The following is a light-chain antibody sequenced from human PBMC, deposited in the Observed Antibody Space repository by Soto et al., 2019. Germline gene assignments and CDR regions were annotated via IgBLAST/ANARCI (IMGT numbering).Light chain of an antibody. CDR3: TSYAGGNNV. J-gene: IGLJ1*01. Sequence: QSALTQPPSASGSPGQSVTISCTGTSSDVGGYNFVSWYQQYPGKVPKLMVYEVNKRPSGVPDRFSGSKSGNTASLTVSGLQAEDEADYYCTSYAGGNNVFGTGTKVIVL. CDR1: SSDVGGYNF. V-gene: IGLV2-8*01. CDR2: EVN.